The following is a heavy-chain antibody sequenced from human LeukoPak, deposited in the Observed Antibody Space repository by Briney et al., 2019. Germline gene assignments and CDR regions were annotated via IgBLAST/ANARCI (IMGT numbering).Heavy chain of an antibody. D-gene: IGHD5-12*01. Sequence: PGKSLRLSCAASGFTFNNYGMHWVRQAPGKGLEWVAVISYDGRNKHYPDSVKGRFTISRDNAKNSLYLQMNSLRAEDTALYYCAKDIRGGRWLLGYYYGMDVWGQGTTVTVSS. CDR3: AKDIRGGRWLLGYYYGMDV. J-gene: IGHJ6*02. CDR1: GFTFNNYG. V-gene: IGHV3-30*18. CDR2: ISYDGRNK.